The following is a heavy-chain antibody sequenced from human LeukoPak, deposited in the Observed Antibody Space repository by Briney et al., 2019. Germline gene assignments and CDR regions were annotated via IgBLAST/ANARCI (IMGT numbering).Heavy chain of an antibody. J-gene: IGHJ4*02. V-gene: IGHV1-18*04. Sequence: ASVKVSCKASGYTFTSYGISWVRQAPGQGHEWMGWISAYNGNTNYAQKLQGRVTMTTDTSTSTAYMELRSLRSDDTAVYYCARATGLAGRRLVKWSTPFDYWGQGTLVTVSS. CDR2: ISAYNGNT. D-gene: IGHD3-9*01. CDR3: ARATGLAGRRLVKWSTPFDY. CDR1: GYTFTSYG.